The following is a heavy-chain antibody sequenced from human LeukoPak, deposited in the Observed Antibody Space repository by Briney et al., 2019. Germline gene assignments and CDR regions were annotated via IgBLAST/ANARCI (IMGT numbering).Heavy chain of an antibody. V-gene: IGHV3-23*01. CDR2: ISGSGGST. CDR1: GFTFSSYS. Sequence: GGSLRLSCAASGFTFSSYSMNWVRQAPGKGLEWVSAISGSGGSTYYADSVKGRFTISRDNSKNTLYLQMNSLRAEDTAVYYCAKDRSIVPAAVDYWGQGTLVTVSS. J-gene: IGHJ4*02. CDR3: AKDRSIVPAAVDY. D-gene: IGHD2-2*01.